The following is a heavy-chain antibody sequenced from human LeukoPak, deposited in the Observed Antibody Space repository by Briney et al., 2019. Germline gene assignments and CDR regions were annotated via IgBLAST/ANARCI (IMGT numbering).Heavy chain of an antibody. Sequence: GGSLRLSCAAPGFAFSSYTINWVCQAPGKGLEWVSSISGSSTYIYYADSVKGRFTISRDNAKNSLYLQMNSLRAEDTAVYYCAKVAIQLNFYYYYYYMDVWGKGTTVTISS. J-gene: IGHJ6*03. CDR1: GFAFSSYT. D-gene: IGHD5-18*01. CDR2: ISGSSTYI. CDR3: AKVAIQLNFYYYYYYMDV. V-gene: IGHV3-21*01.